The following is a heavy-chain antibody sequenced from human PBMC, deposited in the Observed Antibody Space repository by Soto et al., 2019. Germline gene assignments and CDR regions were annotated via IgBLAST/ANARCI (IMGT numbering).Heavy chain of an antibody. CDR3: ARDGGWGCTNAVCYPYNWFAP. J-gene: IGHJ5*02. D-gene: IGHD2-8*01. CDR2: INPSGGST. Sequence: ASVKVSCKASVYTFTSYYMHWVRQAPGQGREWMGIINPSGGSTSYAQKFQGRVTMTRDTSTSTVYMELSSLRSEDTAVYYCARDGGWGCTNAVCYPYNWFAPWGQGXLVTVYS. V-gene: IGHV1-46*01. CDR1: VYTFTSYY.